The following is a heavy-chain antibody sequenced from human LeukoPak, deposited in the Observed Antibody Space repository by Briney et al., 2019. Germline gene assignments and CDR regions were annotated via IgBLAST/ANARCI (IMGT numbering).Heavy chain of an antibody. CDR3: ARHLGGNSNDCYFDL. V-gene: IGHV4-39*01. D-gene: IGHD4-23*01. CDR1: DGSISSSSYY. J-gene: IGHJ2*01. Sequence: SETLSLTCTVSDGSISSSSYYWGWIRQPPGKWLEWICSTDYSSYSYCNASLKSRVSISVDTSKNQFSLKLSSVTAADTAGYYCARHLGGNSNDCYFDLWGRGTLVTVSS. CDR2: TDYSSYS.